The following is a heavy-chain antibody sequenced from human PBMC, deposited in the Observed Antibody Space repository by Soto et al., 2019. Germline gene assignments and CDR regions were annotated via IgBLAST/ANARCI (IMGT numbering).Heavy chain of an antibody. CDR1: GLTFSRHW. D-gene: IGHD3-3*01. CDR2: IKEDGTEK. V-gene: IGHV3-7*03. Sequence: VSLGLSCAASGLTFSRHWMTWVRQAAGKGPEWVANIKEDGTEKDYVDSVKGRFTISRDNAKDSLFLQMNSLRAEDTAIYYCASRPSGDRYYAVFDYWGQGALVTVSS. J-gene: IGHJ4*02. CDR3: ASRPSGDRYYAVFDY.